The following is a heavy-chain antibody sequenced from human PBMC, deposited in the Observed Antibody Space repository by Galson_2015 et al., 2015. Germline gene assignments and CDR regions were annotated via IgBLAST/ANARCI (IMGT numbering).Heavy chain of an antibody. V-gene: IGHV3-30*18. Sequence: KGLEWVAVISYDGSNKYYADSVKGRFTISRDNSKNTLYLQMNSLRAEDTAVYYCAKDRDSSSWYQGYYYYYGMDVWGQGTTVTVSS. CDR2: ISYDGSNK. J-gene: IGHJ6*02. D-gene: IGHD6-13*01. CDR3: AKDRDSSSWYQGYYYYYGMDV.